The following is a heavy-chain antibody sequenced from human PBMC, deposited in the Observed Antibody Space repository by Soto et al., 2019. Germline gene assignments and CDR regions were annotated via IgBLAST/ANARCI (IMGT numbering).Heavy chain of an antibody. CDR2: ISAYNGNT. CDR3: AKSPHNDSSGFHH. D-gene: IGHD3-22*01. CDR1: GYTFTSYG. J-gene: IGHJ4*02. Sequence: GASVKVSCKASGYTFTSYGISWVRQAPGQGLEWMGWISAYNGNTNYAQKLQGRVTMTTDTSTSTAYMELSSVTAADTAVYYCAKSPHNDSSGFHHWGQGTLVTISS. V-gene: IGHV1-18*04.